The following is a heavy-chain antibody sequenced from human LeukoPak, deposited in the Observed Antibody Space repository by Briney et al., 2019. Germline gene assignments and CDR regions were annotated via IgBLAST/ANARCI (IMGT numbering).Heavy chain of an antibody. D-gene: IGHD3-10*01. Sequence: HPGGSLRLSCAASGFTFSSYGMHWVRQAPGKGLEWVAVISYDGSNKYYADSVKGRFIISRDNSKNTLYLQMNSLRAEDTAVYYCAKDRSSSGGYYGLGLKLSYWGQGTLVTVSS. J-gene: IGHJ4*02. V-gene: IGHV3-30*18. CDR2: ISYDGSNK. CDR3: AKDRSSSGGYYGLGLKLSY. CDR1: GFTFSSYG.